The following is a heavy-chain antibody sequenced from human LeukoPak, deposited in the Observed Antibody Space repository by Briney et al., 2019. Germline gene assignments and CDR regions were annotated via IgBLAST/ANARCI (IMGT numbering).Heavy chain of an antibody. V-gene: IGHV4-30-2*01. Sequence: SETLSLTCAVSGGSISSSGYSWSWIRQPPGKGLEWIGYIYHSGSTYYNPSLKSRVTISVDRSKNQFSLKLSSVTAADTAVYYCARGKGSYYYYGMDVWGQGTTVTVSS. CDR1: GGSISSSGYS. CDR2: IYHSGST. CDR3: ARGKGSYYYYGMDV. D-gene: IGHD2-15*01. J-gene: IGHJ6*02.